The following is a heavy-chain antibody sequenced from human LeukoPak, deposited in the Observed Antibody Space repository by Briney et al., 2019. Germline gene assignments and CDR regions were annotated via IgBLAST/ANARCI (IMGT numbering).Heavy chain of an antibody. V-gene: IGHV4-31*03. CDR3: AREGYDILTGYYPYNWFDP. Sequence: SETLSLTCTVSGGSISSGGYYWSWIRQHPGKGLEWIGYIYYSGSTYYNPSLTSRVTISVDTSKNQFSLKLSSVTAADTAVYYCAREGYDILTGYYPYNWFDPWGQGTLVTVSS. J-gene: IGHJ5*02. D-gene: IGHD3-9*01. CDR1: GGSISSGGYY. CDR2: IYYSGST.